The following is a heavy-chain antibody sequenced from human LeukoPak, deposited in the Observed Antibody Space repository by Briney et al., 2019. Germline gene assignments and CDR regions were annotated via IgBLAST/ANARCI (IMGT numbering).Heavy chain of an antibody. J-gene: IGHJ4*02. Sequence: PGGSLRLSCAASGFTFSSYSMNWVRQAPGKGLEWVSSISSSSSYIYYADSVKGRFTISRDNAKNSLYLQMNSLRAEDTALYYCAKAPIEDVWGSYRYGPIDHWGQGTLVTVSS. V-gene: IGHV3-21*04. CDR1: GFTFSSYS. CDR3: AKAPIEDVWGSYRYGPIDH. CDR2: ISSSSSYI. D-gene: IGHD3-16*02.